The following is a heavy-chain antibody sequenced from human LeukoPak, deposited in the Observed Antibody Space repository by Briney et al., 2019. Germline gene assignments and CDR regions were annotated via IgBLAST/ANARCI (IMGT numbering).Heavy chain of an antibody. D-gene: IGHD6-13*01. CDR2: TYPADSDT. Sequence: GESLKISCKGSGYSFTTYWIAWVRQMPGKGLEWMGLTYPADSDTRYSPSFQGQVTISADKSISTAYLQWSSLKASDTPMYYCASGYSSSWDWFDPWGQGTLVTVSS. J-gene: IGHJ5*02. V-gene: IGHV5-51*01. CDR3: ASGYSSSWDWFDP. CDR1: GYSFTTYW.